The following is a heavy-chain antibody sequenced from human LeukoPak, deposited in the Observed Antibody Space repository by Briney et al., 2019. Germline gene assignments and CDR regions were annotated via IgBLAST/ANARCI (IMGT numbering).Heavy chain of an antibody. CDR2: ISSSSSYI. J-gene: IGHJ4*02. Sequence: GGSLRLSCAASGFTFSSYSMNWVRQAPGKGLEWFSSISSSSSYIYYADSVKGRFTISRDNAKNSLYLQMNSLRVEDAAVYYCARVRYDSGWYDYWGQGALVIVSS. CDR3: ARVRYDSGWYDY. CDR1: GFTFSSYS. V-gene: IGHV3-21*01. D-gene: IGHD6-19*01.